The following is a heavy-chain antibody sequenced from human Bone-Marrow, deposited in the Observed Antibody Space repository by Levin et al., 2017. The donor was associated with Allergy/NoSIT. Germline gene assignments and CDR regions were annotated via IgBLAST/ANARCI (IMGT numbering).Heavy chain of an antibody. CDR1: GFTFSSYW. CDR2: IYPDGSST. CDR3: TRDGGGLGY. J-gene: IGHJ4*02. Sequence: EASVKVSCAASGFTFSSYWMHWVRQPPGKGLVWVSRIYPDGSSTTYADSVQGRFTISRDNAKNTLYLQMNSLRTEATAVYYCTRDGGGLGYWGQGTLVTVSS. V-gene: IGHV3-74*01. D-gene: IGHD2-15*01.